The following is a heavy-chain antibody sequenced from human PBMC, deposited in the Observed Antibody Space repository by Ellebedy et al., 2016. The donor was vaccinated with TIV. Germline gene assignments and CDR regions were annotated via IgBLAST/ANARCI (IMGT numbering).Heavy chain of an antibody. V-gene: IGHV1-69*13. CDR2: IIPISGAT. CDR1: GDTFNNYA. Sequence: AASVKVSCKASGDTFNNYAFSWVRQAPGQGLEWVGGIIPISGATQYAQAFQGRVTITADRSTSTAYMELSSLRSEDTAVYYCARSGPQEWEIMYWVLHYWGHGTLVTVSS. CDR3: ARSGPQEWEIMYWVLHY. J-gene: IGHJ4*01. D-gene: IGHD1-26*01.